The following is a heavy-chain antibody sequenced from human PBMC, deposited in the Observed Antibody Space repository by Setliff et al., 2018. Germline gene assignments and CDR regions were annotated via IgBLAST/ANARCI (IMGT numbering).Heavy chain of an antibody. Sequence: GSLRLSCAASGFSFSSYTMNWVRQAPGKGLEWISSIGGSSTTVHYADSVKGRFTISRDNAKNSLYLQMNSLRAEDTAVYYCVRDDVRGYYMDVWGKGTTVTVSS. J-gene: IGHJ6*03. D-gene: IGHD3-10*02. CDR1: GFSFSSYT. CDR3: VRDDVRGYYMDV. CDR2: IGGSSTTV. V-gene: IGHV3-48*01.